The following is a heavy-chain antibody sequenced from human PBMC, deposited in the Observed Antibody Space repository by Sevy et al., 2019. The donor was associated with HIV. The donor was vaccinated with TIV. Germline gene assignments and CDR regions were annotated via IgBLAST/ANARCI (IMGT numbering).Heavy chain of an antibody. CDR3: AKDVWFGEVSGLYYYYGMDV. CDR2: ISGSGGST. V-gene: IGHV3-23*01. D-gene: IGHD3-10*01. Sequence: GGSLRLSCAASGFSLRSYAMSWVRQAPGKGLEWVSFISGSGGSTYYADSVKGRFTISRDNSKKTLYMQMNSLRVEDTAVYYCAKDVWFGEVSGLYYYYGMDVWGQGTTVTVSS. J-gene: IGHJ6*02. CDR1: GFSLRSYA.